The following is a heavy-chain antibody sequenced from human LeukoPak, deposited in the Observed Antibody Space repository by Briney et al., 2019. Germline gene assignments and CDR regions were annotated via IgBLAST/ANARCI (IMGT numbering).Heavy chain of an antibody. V-gene: IGHV4-30-2*01. CDR3: ARGYSGYDFTFDY. D-gene: IGHD5-12*01. Sequence: PSETLSLTCAVSGGSISSGGYSWSWIRQPPGKGLEWIGYIYHSGSTYYNPSLKSRVTISVDRSKNQFSLKLSSVTAADTAVYYCARGYSGYDFTFDYWGQGTLVTVSS. CDR2: IYHSGST. J-gene: IGHJ4*02. CDR1: GGSISSGGYS.